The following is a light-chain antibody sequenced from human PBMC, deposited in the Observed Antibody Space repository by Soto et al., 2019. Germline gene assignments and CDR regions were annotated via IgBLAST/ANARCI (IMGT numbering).Light chain of an antibody. CDR2: SAS. V-gene: IGKV1-39*01. J-gene: IGKJ3*01. CDR3: QQTYSFPET. Sequence: DIQMTQSPSSLSASVGDRVTITCRASQSISSYLSWYQQKLGKAPRLLIYSASSLQSGVPSRFSGTGSGTDFTLTISSLQPEDFATYYCQQTYSFPETFGPGTKVDI. CDR1: QSISSY.